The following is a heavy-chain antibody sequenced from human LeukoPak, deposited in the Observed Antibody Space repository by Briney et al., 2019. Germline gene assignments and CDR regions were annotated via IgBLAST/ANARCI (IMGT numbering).Heavy chain of an antibody. J-gene: IGHJ3*02. CDR2: ISYDGSNK. D-gene: IGHD3-22*01. CDR1: GFTFSSYA. CDR3: ARPYYYDSSGYYDDAFDI. Sequence: GGSLRLSCAASGFTFSSYAMHWVRQAPDKGLEWVAVISYDGSNKYYADSVKGRFTISRDNSKNTLYLQMNSLRAEDTAVYYCARPYYYDSSGYYDDAFDIWGQGTMVTVSS. V-gene: IGHV3-30*04.